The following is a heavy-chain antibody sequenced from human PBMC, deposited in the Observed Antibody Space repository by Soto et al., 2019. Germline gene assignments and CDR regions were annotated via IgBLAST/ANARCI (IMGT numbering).Heavy chain of an antibody. CDR2: IYHSGNT. CDR1: VASISASAYY. CDR3: ATYGGYYDSSGSQLGGFEI. J-gene: IGHJ3*02. V-gene: IGHV4-31*03. D-gene: IGHD3-22*01. Sequence: QVQLQESGPGLVMPSQPLSLTCTVSVASISASAYYRSCIRQHPGTGLEWIGYIYHSGNTFYNPSLKCRSTVSCDASKSQFSLKLASVTAADTAVYYCATYGGYYDSSGSQLGGFEIWGQGTVVTVSS.